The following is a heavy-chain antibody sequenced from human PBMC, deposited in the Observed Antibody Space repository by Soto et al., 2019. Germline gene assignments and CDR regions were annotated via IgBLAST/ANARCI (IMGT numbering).Heavy chain of an antibody. Sequence: EVQLVEPGGGLVQPGGSLRLSCAASGFTVSNNYMTWVRQAPGKGLEWVSIIYSSGTTYYADFVKGRFIISRDNSKNTLYLQMNRLRAEDTAVFYCAKAGTPSDFGEFSQWGQGTLVTVSS. CDR3: AKAGTPSDFGEFSQ. D-gene: IGHD3-10*01. V-gene: IGHV3-66*01. CDR1: GFTVSNNY. CDR2: IYSSGTT. J-gene: IGHJ4*02.